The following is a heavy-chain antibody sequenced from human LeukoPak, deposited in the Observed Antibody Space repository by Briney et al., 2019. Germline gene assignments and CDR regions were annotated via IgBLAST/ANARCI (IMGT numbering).Heavy chain of an antibody. CDR2: IHGNGETT. Sequence: VGSLRLSCAASAFRFSSFAMTRVRQAPGKGLEWVSGIHGNGETTYYADSLKGGFSISRDNSRELLFLQMNSLRAEDTAVVYCGRDPHSSSWLLDYWGQGTLVTVSS. D-gene: IGHD6-13*01. CDR3: GRDPHSSSWLLDY. J-gene: IGHJ4*02. V-gene: IGHV3-23*01. CDR1: AFRFSSFA.